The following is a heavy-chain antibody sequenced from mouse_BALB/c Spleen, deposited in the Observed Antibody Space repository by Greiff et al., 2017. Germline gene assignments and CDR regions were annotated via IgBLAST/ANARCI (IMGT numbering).Heavy chain of an antibody. V-gene: IGHV5-12-1*01. CDR3: ARHWGYYRYDGAHFDY. CDR2: ISSGGGST. CDR1: GFAFSSYD. Sequence: EVQLVESGGGLVKPGGSLKLSCAASGFAFSSYDMSWVRQTPEKRLEWVAYISSGGGSTYYPDTVKGRFTISRDNAKNTLYLQMSSLKSEDTAMYYCARHWGYYRYDGAHFDYWGQGTTLTVSS. J-gene: IGHJ2*01. D-gene: IGHD2-14*01.